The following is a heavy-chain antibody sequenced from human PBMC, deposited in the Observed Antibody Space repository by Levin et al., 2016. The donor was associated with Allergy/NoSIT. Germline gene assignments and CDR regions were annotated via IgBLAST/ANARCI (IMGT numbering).Heavy chain of an antibody. CDR2: INTDGSNT. V-gene: IGHV3-74*01. D-gene: IGHD6-19*01. J-gene: IGHJ4*02. CDR3: ARGWVAVAGPEW. Sequence: WIRQPPGKGLVWVSHINTDGSNTNYADSVKGRFTVSRDNAKNTLYLQMNSLRAEDTAVYFCARGWVAVAGPEWWGQGTLVTVSS.